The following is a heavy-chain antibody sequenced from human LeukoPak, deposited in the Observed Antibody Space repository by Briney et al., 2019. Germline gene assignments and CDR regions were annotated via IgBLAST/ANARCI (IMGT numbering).Heavy chain of an antibody. CDR1: GFTFSSYW. CDR2: LKQDGSEK. D-gene: IGHD6-13*01. CDR3: ATLDGSWGY. V-gene: IGHV3-7*01. Sequence: GGSLRLSCAASGFTFSSYWMTWVRQAPGKGLEWVANLKQDGSEKYYVDSVKGRFTISRDNAKNSLYLQMNSLRVEDTGVYYCATLDGSWGYWGQGTLVTVSS. J-gene: IGHJ4*02.